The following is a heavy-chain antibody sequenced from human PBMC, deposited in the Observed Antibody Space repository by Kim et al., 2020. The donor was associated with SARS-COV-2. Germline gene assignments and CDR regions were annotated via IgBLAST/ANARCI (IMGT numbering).Heavy chain of an antibody. Sequence: SETLSLTCAVYGGSFRGYYWSWIRQPPGKGLEWIGEINHSGSTNYNPSLKSRVTISVDTSKNQFSLKLSSVTAADTAVYYCARVGSSSWDRRFWYYGMDVWGQGTTVTVSS. D-gene: IGHD6-13*01. V-gene: IGHV4-34*01. CDR2: INHSGST. CDR3: ARVGSSSWDRRFWYYGMDV. CDR1: GGSFRGYY. J-gene: IGHJ6*02.